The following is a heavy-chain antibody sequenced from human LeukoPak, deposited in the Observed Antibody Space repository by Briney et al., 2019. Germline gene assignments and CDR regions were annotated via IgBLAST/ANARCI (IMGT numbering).Heavy chain of an antibody. CDR1: GYTFTGYY. V-gene: IGHV1-2*02. CDR2: INPNSGGT. J-gene: IGHJ4*02. D-gene: IGHD3-22*01. CDR3: ARDADYYDSSGYYAGYFDY. Sequence: ASVKVSCKASGYTFTGYYMHWVRQAPGQGLEWMGWINPNSGGTNYAQKFQGRVTMTRDTSISTAYMELSRLRPDDTAVYYCARDADYYDSSGYYAGYFDYWGQGTLVTVSS.